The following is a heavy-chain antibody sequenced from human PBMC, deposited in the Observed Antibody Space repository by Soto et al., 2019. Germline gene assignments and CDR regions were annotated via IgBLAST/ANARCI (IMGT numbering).Heavy chain of an antibody. V-gene: IGHV1-2*04. Sequence: WASVKVSCKASGYTFTGYFMHWVRQAPGQGLEWMGWINPNSGDTNYPQKFQGWVTMTRDTSINTAYMEVSRLSSDDTAVYYCAREVAGSMDVWGQGTTVTVSS. CDR1: GYTFTGYF. CDR3: AREVAGSMDV. J-gene: IGHJ6*02. CDR2: INPNSGDT.